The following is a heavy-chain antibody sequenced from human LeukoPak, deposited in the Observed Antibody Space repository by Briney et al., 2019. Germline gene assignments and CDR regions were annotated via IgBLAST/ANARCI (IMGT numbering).Heavy chain of an antibody. CDR3: AGGSYCTNGVCYTSEYFQH. CDR1: GGSISSGDYY. J-gene: IGHJ1*01. CDR2: IYYSGST. Sequence: SETLSLTCTVSGGSISSGDYYWSWIRQPPGKGLEWIGYIYYSGSTYYNPSLKSRVTMSVDTSKNQFSLKLRSVTAADTAVYYCAGGSYCTNGVCYTSEYFQHWGQGTLSPSPQ. D-gene: IGHD2-8*01. V-gene: IGHV4-30-4*01.